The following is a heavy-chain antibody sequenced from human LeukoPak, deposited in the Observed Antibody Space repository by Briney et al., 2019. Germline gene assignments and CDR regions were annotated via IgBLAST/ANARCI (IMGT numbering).Heavy chain of an antibody. CDR2: ISGSGGST. CDR1: GFTFSSYA. Sequence: GGSLRLPCAASGFTFSSYAMSWVRQAPGKGLEWVSAISGSGGSTYYADSVKGRFTISRDNSKNTLYLQMNSLRAEDTAVYYCAKAQSYYYDSSGINWFDPWGQGTLVTVSS. D-gene: IGHD3-22*01. CDR3: AKAQSYYYDSSGINWFDP. J-gene: IGHJ5*02. V-gene: IGHV3-23*01.